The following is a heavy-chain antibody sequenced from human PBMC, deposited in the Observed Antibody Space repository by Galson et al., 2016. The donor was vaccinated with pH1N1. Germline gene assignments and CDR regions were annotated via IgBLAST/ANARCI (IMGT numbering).Heavy chain of an antibody. D-gene: IGHD3-10*01. CDR2: ISWSSGSI. CDR3: VRANGAGSYSDS. V-gene: IGHV3-9*01. J-gene: IGHJ4*02. CDR1: GFTFDDYA. Sequence: SLRLSCAASGFTFDDYAMQWVRQGPGKGLEWVSGISWSSGSIGYADSVKGRFTISRDKARNSLYLQMTSLRVEDTALYYCVRANGAGSYSDSWGQETLVTVSS.